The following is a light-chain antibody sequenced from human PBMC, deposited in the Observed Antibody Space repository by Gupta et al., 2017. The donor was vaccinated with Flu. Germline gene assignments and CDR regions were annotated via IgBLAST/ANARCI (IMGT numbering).Light chain of an antibody. J-gene: IGKJ4*01. CDR2: AAS. V-gene: IGKV1-27*01. CDR3: QKVNSAPIT. CDR1: QDIRNS. Sequence: PPSLSASGGDRVTITCRASQDIRNSVAWYQQKPGEVPSLLIYAASTLQSGVPSSFSGSGSGTDFTLTISSRQPEDVATYYCQKVNSAPITFGGGTKVEIK.